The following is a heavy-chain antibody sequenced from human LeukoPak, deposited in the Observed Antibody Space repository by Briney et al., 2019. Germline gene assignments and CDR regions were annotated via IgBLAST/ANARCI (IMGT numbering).Heavy chain of an antibody. CDR2: ISYDGSNK. D-gene: IGHD3-22*01. V-gene: IGHV3-30-3*01. Sequence: GGSLRLSCAASGFTFSSYAMHWVRQAPGKGLEWVAVISYDGSNKYYADSVKGRFTISRDNSKNTLYLQMNSLRAEDTAVYYCARASSLGYDSSAYYRYFDYWGQGALVTVSS. CDR1: GFTFSSYA. CDR3: ARASSLGYDSSAYYRYFDY. J-gene: IGHJ4*02.